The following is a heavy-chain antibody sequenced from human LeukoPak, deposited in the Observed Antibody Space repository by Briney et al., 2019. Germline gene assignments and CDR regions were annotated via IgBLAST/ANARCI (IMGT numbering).Heavy chain of an antibody. CDR1: GFTFSSYS. CDR3: ASKLYYYDSSGYNDY. Sequence: GGSLRLSCAASGFTFSSYSTNWVRQAPGKGLEWVSSISSSSSYIYYADSVKGQFTISRDNAKNSLYLQMNSLRAEDTAVYYCASKLYYYDSSGYNDYWGQGTLVTVSS. D-gene: IGHD3-22*01. J-gene: IGHJ4*02. V-gene: IGHV3-21*01. CDR2: ISSSSSYI.